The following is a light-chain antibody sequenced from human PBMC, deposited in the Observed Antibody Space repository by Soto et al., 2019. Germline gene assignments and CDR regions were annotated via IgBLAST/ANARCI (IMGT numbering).Light chain of an antibody. CDR3: QQYGRSPLT. J-gene: IGKJ4*01. V-gene: IGKV3-20*01. CDR2: SSS. Sequence: EIVLTQSQDTLSVSPGEGAILSCRASQSLSSSFLAWYQQKPGQAPRLLIYSSSNRATGIPDRFSGSGSGTDFTLTISRLEPADFAVYYCQQYGRSPLTFGGGTKVDIK. CDR1: QSLSSSF.